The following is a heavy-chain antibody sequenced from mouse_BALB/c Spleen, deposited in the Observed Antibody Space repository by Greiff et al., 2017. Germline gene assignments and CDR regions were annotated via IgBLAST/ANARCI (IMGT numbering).Heavy chain of an antibody. V-gene: IGHV2-3*01. D-gene: IGHD1-1*01. J-gene: IGHJ3*01. Sequence: QVQLKESGPGLVAPSQSLSITCTVSGFSLTSYGVSWVRQPPGKGLEWLGVIWGDGSTNYHSALISRLSISKDNSKSQVFLKLNSLQTDDTATYYCAKPHYYGSRSLAYWGQGTLVTVSA. CDR2: IWGDGST. CDR1: GFSLTSYG. CDR3: AKPHYYGSRSLAY.